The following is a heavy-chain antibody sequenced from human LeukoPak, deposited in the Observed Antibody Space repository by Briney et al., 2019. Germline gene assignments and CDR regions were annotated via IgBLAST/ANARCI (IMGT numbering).Heavy chain of an antibody. CDR3: TTEGDYGDYVFGAFDI. V-gene: IGHV3-15*01. CDR1: GFTFSNAW. D-gene: IGHD4-17*01. CDR2: IKSKTDGGTT. Sequence: GGSLRLSCAASGFTFSNAWMSWVRQAPGKGLEWVGRIKSKTDGGTTDCAAPVKGRFTISRDDSKNTLYLQMNSLKTEDTAVYYCTTEGDYGDYVFGAFDIWGQGTMVTVSS. J-gene: IGHJ3*02.